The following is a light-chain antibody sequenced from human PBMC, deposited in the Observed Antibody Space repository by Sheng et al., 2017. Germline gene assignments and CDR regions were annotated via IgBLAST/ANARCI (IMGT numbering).Light chain of an antibody. CDR2: DAS. J-gene: IGKJ2*01. CDR3: QQRSSWYT. Sequence: ETVLTQSPATLSLSPGERATLSCRASQSVSTFLAWYQQKPGQAPRLLIYDASNRATGVPARFSGSGSGTDFTLTIISLEPEDFAVYYCQQRSSWYTFGQGTKLEI. CDR1: QSVSTF. V-gene: IGKV3-11*01.